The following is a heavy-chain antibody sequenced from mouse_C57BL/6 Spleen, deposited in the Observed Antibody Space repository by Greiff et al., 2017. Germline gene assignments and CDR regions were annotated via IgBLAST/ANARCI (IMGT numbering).Heavy chain of an antibody. J-gene: IGHJ3*01. D-gene: IGHD3-2*02. CDR3: ARDSSGSTFAY. Sequence: QVQLQQSGAELVRPGASVKLSCKASGYTFTDYYINWVKQRPGQGLEWIARIYPGSGNTYYNEKFKGKATLTAEKSSSTAYMQLSSLTSEDSAVYFCARDSSGSTFAYWGQGTLVTVSA. CDR1: GYTFTDYY. CDR2: IYPGSGNT. V-gene: IGHV1-76*01.